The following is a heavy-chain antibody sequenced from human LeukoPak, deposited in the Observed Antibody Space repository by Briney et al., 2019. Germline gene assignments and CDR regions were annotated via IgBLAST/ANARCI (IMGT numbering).Heavy chain of an antibody. CDR1: GGTFSSYA. D-gene: IGHD3-9*01. CDR2: IIPIFGTA. Sequence: ASVKVSCKASGGTFSSYAISWVRQAPGQGLEWMGGIIPIFGTANYAQKFQGRVTITADESTSTAYMELSSLRSEDTAVYYCARVEYYDIPPYFDYWGQGTLVTVSS. V-gene: IGHV1-69*13. J-gene: IGHJ4*02. CDR3: ARVEYYDIPPYFDY.